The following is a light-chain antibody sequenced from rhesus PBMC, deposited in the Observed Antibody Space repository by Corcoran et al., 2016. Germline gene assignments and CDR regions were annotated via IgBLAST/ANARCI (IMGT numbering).Light chain of an antibody. Sequence: DIQMTQSPSSLSASVGDRVTITCRASLGLSNWLAWYQQKPGKAPNLLIYRASNLAPGVPSRFSGSGSGTDFTLTISSLQPEDIATYYCQQLDTSPITFGGGTKVEI. CDR1: LGLSNW. CDR3: QQLDTSPIT. CDR2: RAS. J-gene: IGKJ4*01. V-gene: IGKV1-69*01.